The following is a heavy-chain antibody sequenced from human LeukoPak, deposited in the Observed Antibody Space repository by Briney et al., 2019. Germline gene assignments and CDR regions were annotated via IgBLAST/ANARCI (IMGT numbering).Heavy chain of an antibody. CDR3: ARQEGPQQPFEYYQH. Sequence: SETLSLTCTVSGGSISSSSYYWGWIRQPPGKGLEWIGSIYYSGSTYYNPSLKSRVTISVDTSKNQFSLKLSSVTAADTAVYYCARQEGPQQPFEYYQHWGQGTLVTVSS. D-gene: IGHD6-13*01. J-gene: IGHJ1*01. CDR1: GGSISSSSYY. V-gene: IGHV4-39*01. CDR2: IYYSGST.